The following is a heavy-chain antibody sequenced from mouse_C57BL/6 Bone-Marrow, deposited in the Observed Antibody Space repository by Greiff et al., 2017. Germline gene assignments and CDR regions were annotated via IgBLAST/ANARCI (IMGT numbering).Heavy chain of an antibody. Sequence: QVHVKQSGAELAKPGASVKLSCKASGYTFTSYWMHWVKQRPGQGLEWIGYINPSSGYTKYNQKFKDKATLTADKSSSTAYMQLSSLTYEDSAVYYCARSVYYGSSYVGFAYWGQGTLVTVSA. D-gene: IGHD1-1*01. CDR1: GYTFTSYW. CDR3: ARSVYYGSSYVGFAY. V-gene: IGHV1-7*01. J-gene: IGHJ3*01. CDR2: INPSSGYT.